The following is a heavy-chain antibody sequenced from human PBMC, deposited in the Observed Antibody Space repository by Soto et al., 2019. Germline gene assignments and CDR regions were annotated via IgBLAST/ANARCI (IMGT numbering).Heavy chain of an antibody. Sequence: SETLTLTCAVSGDYFSCASYFWGWLRQPPGKGLEWIGSVYFVGNSYYNPSIKSRVSISVDASKNQFSLRLSSMTAADTGVYYCVRYYCDYVNGEQRRYFDFSGQGTLVTVSS. CDR1: GDYFSCASYF. J-gene: IGHJ4*02. CDR2: VYFVGNS. CDR3: VRYYCDYVNGEQRRYFDF. V-gene: IGHV4-39*01. D-gene: IGHD4-17*01.